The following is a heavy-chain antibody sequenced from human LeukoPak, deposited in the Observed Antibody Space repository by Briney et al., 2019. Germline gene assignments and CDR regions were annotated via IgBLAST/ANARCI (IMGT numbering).Heavy chain of an antibody. CDR1: GYTFTGYY. Sequence: ASVKVSCKASGYTFTGYYMHWVRQAPGQGLEWMGWINPNSGGTNYAQKFQGRVTMTRDTSISTAYMELSRLRSDDTAAYYCARGNDDILTGFYSDYWGQGTLVTVSS. V-gene: IGHV1-2*02. J-gene: IGHJ4*02. CDR2: INPNSGGT. D-gene: IGHD3-9*01. CDR3: ARGNDDILTGFYSDY.